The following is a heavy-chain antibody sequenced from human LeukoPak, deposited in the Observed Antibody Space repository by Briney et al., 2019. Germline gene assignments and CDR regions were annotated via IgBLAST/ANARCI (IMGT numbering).Heavy chain of an antibody. J-gene: IGHJ4*02. CDR1: GFTFSSYW. CDR2: INHNGNVN. CDR3: ARDFMLDSLGFDY. Sequence: GGSLRLSCAASGFTFSSYWMNWARQAPGKGLEWVASINHNGNVNYYVDSVKGRFTISRDNAKNSLYLQMSNLRAEDTAVYYCARDFMLDSLGFDYWGQGTLVTVSS. V-gene: IGHV3-7*03. D-gene: IGHD3/OR15-3a*01.